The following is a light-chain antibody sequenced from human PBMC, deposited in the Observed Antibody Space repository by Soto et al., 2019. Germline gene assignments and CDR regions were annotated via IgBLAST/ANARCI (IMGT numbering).Light chain of an antibody. CDR1: SSNIENNY. CDR3: GTWDTSLRAVV. V-gene: IGLV1-51*02. Sequence: QSVLTQPPSVSAAPGQRVTTSCSGTSSNIENNYVSWYQHLPGTAPKLLIYENNKRPSGIPDRFSGSKSGTSATLGITGLQTGDEADYHCGTWDTSLRAVVFGGGTKLTVL. CDR2: ENN. J-gene: IGLJ2*01.